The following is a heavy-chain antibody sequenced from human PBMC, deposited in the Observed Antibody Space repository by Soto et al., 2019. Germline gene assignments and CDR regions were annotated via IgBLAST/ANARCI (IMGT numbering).Heavy chain of an antibody. CDR2: IIPIFGTA. CDR1: GGTFSSYA. Sequence: QVQLVQSGAEVKKPGSSVKVSCKASGGTFSSYAISWVRQAPGQGLEWMGGIIPIFGTANYAQKFQGRVTITADESTSTAYMELSSLRSEDTAVYYCAREPPRDYDFWSGYSYYYGMDVWGQGTTVTVSS. D-gene: IGHD3-3*01. CDR3: AREPPRDYDFWSGYSYYYGMDV. J-gene: IGHJ6*02. V-gene: IGHV1-69*01.